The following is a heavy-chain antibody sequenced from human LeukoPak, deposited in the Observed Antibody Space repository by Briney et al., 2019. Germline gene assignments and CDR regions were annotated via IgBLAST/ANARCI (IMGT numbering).Heavy chain of an antibody. J-gene: IGHJ6*02. CDR2: IASGGGANR. CDR3: GRIGTTTRGPAGLDV. D-gene: IGHD2/OR15-2a*01. CDR1: RFTFSIYS. Sequence: GGSLRLSCAASRFTFSIYSMNWVRQAPGKGLEWVSYIASGGGANRFYSESVKGRFTISRDNAKNSLYLHMNSLRAEDTGVYYCGRIGTTTRGPAGLDVWGQGTTVTVSS. V-gene: IGHV3-48*04.